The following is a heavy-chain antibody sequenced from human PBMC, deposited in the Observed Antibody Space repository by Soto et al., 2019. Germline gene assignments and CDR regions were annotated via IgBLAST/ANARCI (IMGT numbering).Heavy chain of an antibody. CDR3: ARGGYAIGDGGRDYFDS. J-gene: IGHJ4*02. D-gene: IGHD2-2*01. CDR1: GYTFTSYG. Sequence: QVQVVQSGAEVKEPGASVKVSCKPSGYTFTSYGISWVRQAPGQGLEWMGWISVYTGATNYAQKFQGRVTMTTDTYTSTAYMELRSLRSDDTAVYYCARGGYAIGDGGRDYFDSWGQGTLVTVSS. V-gene: IGHV1-18*01. CDR2: ISVYTGAT.